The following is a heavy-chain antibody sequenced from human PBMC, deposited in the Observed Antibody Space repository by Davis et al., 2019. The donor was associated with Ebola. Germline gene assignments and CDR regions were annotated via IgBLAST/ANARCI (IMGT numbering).Heavy chain of an antibody. J-gene: IGHJ6*02. D-gene: IGHD3-10*01. CDR3: ARAIRLTMVRGVTGMDV. Sequence: ASVKVSCKASGYTFTSYDINWVRQATGQGLEWMGWISAYNGNTNYAQKLQGRVTMTTDPSTSTAYMELRSLRSDDTAVYCCARAIRLTMVRGVTGMDVWGQGTTVTVSS. CDR1: GYTFTSYD. CDR2: ISAYNGNT. V-gene: IGHV1-18*01.